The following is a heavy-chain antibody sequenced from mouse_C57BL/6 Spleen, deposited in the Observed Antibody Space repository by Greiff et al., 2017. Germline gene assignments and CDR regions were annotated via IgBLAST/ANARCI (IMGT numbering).Heavy chain of an antibody. D-gene: IGHD1-1*01. CDR2: INPSTGGT. V-gene: IGHV1-42*01. Sequence: VQLQQSGPELVKPGASVKISCKASGYSFTGYYMNWVKQSPEKSLEWIGEINPSTGGTTYNQKFKAKATLTVDKSSSTAYMQLKSLTSEDSAVYYCARSYGSSYLFFAYWGQGTLVTVSA. CDR3: ARSYGSSYLFFAY. J-gene: IGHJ3*01. CDR1: GYSFTGYY.